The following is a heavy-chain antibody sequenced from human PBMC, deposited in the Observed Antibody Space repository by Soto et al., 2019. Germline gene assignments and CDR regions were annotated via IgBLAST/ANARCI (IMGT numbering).Heavy chain of an antibody. CDR1: GYTFTSYY. Sequence: QVQLVQSGAEVKKPGASVKVSCKASGYTFTSYYMHWVRQAPGQGLEWMGIINPSGGSTSYAQKFQGRVTMTRDTSTSTVYMELSSLRSEDTAVHYCARDRLITIFAHDAFDIWGQGTMVTVSS. CDR3: ARDRLITIFAHDAFDI. V-gene: IGHV1-46*01. J-gene: IGHJ3*02. CDR2: INPSGGST. D-gene: IGHD3-3*01.